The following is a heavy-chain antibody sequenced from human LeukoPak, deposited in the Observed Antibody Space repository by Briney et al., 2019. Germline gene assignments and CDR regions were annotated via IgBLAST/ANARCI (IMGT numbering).Heavy chain of an antibody. CDR1: GYTFTGIGSY. J-gene: IGHJ3*02. V-gene: IGHV1-2*02. CDR2: IHPNSGNT. Sequence: ASVKVSCKTSGYTFTGIGSYLYWVRQAPGQGLEWVGWIHPNSGNTKSAQKFQGRVTMTRDTSISTAYMELSSLRSDDTAVYYCARVLYDSSGYYFRDAFDIWGQGTMVTVSS. CDR3: ARVLYDSSGYYFRDAFDI. D-gene: IGHD3-22*01.